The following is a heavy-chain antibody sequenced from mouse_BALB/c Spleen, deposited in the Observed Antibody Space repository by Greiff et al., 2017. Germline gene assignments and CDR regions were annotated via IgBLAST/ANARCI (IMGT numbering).Heavy chain of an antibody. D-gene: IGHD1-1*01. CDR1: GFSLSRYS. CDR2: IWGGGST. V-gene: IGHV2-6-4*01. J-gene: IGHJ4*01. CDR3: ARDTTVVAKDAMDY. Sequence: VKLVESGPGLVAPSQSLSITCTVSGFSLSRYSVHWVRQPPGKGLEWLGMIWGGGSTDYNSALKSRLSISKDNSKSQVFLKMNSLQTDDTAMYYCARDTTVVAKDAMDYWGQGTSVTVSS.